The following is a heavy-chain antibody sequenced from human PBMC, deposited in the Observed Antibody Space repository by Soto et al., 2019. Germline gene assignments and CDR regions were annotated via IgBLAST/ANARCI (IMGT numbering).Heavy chain of an antibody. Sequence: SETLSLTCTVSGGSISSGGYYWSWIRQHPGKGLEWIGYIYYSGSTYYNPSLKSRVTISVDTSKNQFSLKLSSVTAADTAVYYCARVWLGACTSCTPAEYYFDYWGQGTLVTVSS. J-gene: IGHJ4*02. CDR2: IYYSGST. CDR3: ARVWLGACTSCTPAEYYFDY. CDR1: GGSISSGGYY. D-gene: IGHD2-2*01. V-gene: IGHV4-31*03.